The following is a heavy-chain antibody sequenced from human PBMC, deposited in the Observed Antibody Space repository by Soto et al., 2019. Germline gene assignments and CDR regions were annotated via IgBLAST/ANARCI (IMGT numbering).Heavy chain of an antibody. CDR3: ARDTHTALDY. CDR2: IRNRGQSHIA. J-gene: IGHJ4*02. Sequence: GGSLRLSCAASGFTFSDHYMDWVRQAPGKGLGGVGRIRNRGQSHIADYAASVKGGFTMSRDDSENSLHLQMTSLRTEDTAVYYCARDTHTALDYWGQGTLVTASS. V-gene: IGHV3-72*01. D-gene: IGHD2-2*02. CDR1: GFTFSDHY.